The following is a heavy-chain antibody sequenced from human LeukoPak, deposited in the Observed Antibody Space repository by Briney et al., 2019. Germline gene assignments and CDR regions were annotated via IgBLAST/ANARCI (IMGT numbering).Heavy chain of an antibody. D-gene: IGHD1-20*01. CDR3: ARFVANWNPGGTDV. CDR2: ISGSGSSI. V-gene: IGHV3-21*01. CDR1: DFTFSTYG. J-gene: IGHJ6*02. Sequence: GGSLRLSCVASDFTFSTYGMNWVRQAPGTGLEWVSSISGSGSSIHYKESVRGRFTISRDNSRNSIYLQMNSLRAEDTAVYYCARFVANWNPGGTDVWGQGTTVIVSS.